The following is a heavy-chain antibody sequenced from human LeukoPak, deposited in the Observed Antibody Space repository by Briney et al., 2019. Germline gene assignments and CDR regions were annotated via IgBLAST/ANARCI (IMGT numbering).Heavy chain of an antibody. D-gene: IGHD3/OR15-3a*01. CDR1: GFTFSSYS. CDR2: ISSSSSYI. J-gene: IGHJ4*02. V-gene: IGHV3-21*01. CDR3: ARDFWTPYD. Sequence: GGSLRLSCAASGFTFSSYSMNWVSQAPGKGLEWVSSISSSSSYIYYADSVKGRFTISRDDAQNSVYLQMNTLRVEDTAVYYCARDFWTPYDWGQGTQVTVSS.